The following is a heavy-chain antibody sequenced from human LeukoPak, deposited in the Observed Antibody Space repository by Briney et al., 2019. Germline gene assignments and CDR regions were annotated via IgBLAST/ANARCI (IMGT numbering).Heavy chain of an antibody. D-gene: IGHD3-22*01. J-gene: IGHJ4*02. CDR3: AKVQPNYYGSNGHYYRRDGDY. Sequence: HPGGSLRLSCAASGFTFSSYAMSWVRQSTGKWLEWVSSTSGDGGATYYSNSVKGRFTISRDNSKNTLYLQMNSLRAEETAVYYFAKVQPNYYGSNGHYYRRDGDYWGQGTLVTLSS. CDR1: GFTFSSYA. CDR2: TSGDGGAT. V-gene: IGHV3-23*01.